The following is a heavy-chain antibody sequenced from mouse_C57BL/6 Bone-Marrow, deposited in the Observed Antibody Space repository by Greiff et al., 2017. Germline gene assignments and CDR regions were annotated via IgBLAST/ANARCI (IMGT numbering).Heavy chain of an antibody. V-gene: IGHV5-16*01. Sequence: EVKLVESEGGLVQPGSSMKLSCTASGFTFSDYYMAWVRQVPEKGLEWVANINYDGSSTYYLDSLKSRFIISRDNAKNILYLQMSSLKSEDTATYYCAREGFDYYGSSYAMDYWGQGTSVTVSS. J-gene: IGHJ4*01. CDR1: GFTFSDYY. CDR2: INYDGSST. D-gene: IGHD1-1*01. CDR3: AREGFDYYGSSYAMDY.